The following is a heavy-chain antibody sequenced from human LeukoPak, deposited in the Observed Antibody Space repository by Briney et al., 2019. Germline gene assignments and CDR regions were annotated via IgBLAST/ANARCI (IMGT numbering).Heavy chain of an antibody. D-gene: IGHD3-10*01. Sequence: GASVKVSCKASGYTFTSYAMHWVRQAPGQRLEWMGWINAGNGNTKYSQKFQGRVTITRDTSASTAYMELSSLRSEDTAVYYCARGELLWFGELWLFDYWGQGTLVTVSS. CDR2: INAGNGNT. V-gene: IGHV1-3*01. J-gene: IGHJ4*02. CDR1: GYTFTSYA. CDR3: ARGELLWFGELWLFDY.